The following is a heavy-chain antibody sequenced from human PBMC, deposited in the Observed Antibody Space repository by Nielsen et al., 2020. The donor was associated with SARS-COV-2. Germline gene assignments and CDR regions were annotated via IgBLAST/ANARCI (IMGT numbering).Heavy chain of an antibody. D-gene: IGHD3-22*01. CDR3: ARDATYYYDSSGYYDY. CDR1: GFTFSDYY. CDR2: ISSSGSTI. V-gene: IGHV3-11*01. Sequence: GGSLRLSCAASGFTFSDYYMSWIRQAPGKGLEWVSYISSSGSTIYYADSVKGRFTISRDNAKNSLYLQMNSLRAEDTAVYYCARDATYYYDSSGYYDYWGQGTLVTVSS. J-gene: IGHJ4*02.